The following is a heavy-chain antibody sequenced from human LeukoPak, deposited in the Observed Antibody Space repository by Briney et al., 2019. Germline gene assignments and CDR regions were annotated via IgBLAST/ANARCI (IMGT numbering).Heavy chain of an antibody. V-gene: IGHV1-69*13. D-gene: IGHD4-17*01. CDR1: GGTFSSYA. J-gene: IGHJ3*02. CDR2: IIPIFGTA. CDR3: ATIPGDYGAFDI. Sequence: ASVKVSCKASGGTFSSYAISWVRQAPGQGLEWMGGIIPIFGTANYAQKFQGRVTITADESTSTAYMELSSPRSEDTAVYYCATIPGDYGAFDIWGQGTMVTVSS.